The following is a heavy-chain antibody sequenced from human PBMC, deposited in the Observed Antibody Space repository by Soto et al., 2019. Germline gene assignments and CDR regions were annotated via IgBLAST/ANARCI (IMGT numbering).Heavy chain of an antibody. J-gene: IGHJ5*02. Sequence: ASVKVSCKASGYTFIGYYIHWVRQAPGQGLEWMGRINPRSGDTTYAQKFQGRLTMTRDTSISTAYMELSSLRSDDTAVYYCGRDCVGATPLGWLDPWGQGSLVTVSS. CDR3: GRDCVGATPLGWLDP. D-gene: IGHD1-26*01. CDR2: INPRSGDT. V-gene: IGHV1-2*06. CDR1: GYTFIGYY.